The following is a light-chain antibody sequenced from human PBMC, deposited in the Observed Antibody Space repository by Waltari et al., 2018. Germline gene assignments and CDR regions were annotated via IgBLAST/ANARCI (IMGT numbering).Light chain of an antibody. CDR2: GVS. V-gene: IGLV2-23*02. CDR3: CSYAGSRTDVV. CDR1: SNDVGSYNL. J-gene: IGLJ2*01. Sequence: QSALTQPASVSGSPGQSITISCTGTSNDVGSYNLFSWYQQHPGKAPKLMIYGVSKRPSGVSNRFSGSKSGNTASLTISGLQAEDEADYYCCSYAGSRTDVVFGGGTKLTV.